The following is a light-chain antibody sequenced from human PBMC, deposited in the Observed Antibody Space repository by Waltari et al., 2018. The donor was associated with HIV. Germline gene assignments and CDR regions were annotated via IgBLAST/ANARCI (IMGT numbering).Light chain of an antibody. CDR3: QQHGGSPPYS. CDR2: GAS. CDR1: QSVTNDY. J-gene: IGKJ2*03. Sequence: DIVLTQSPATVSLSPGQTATLSCNASQSVTNDYLAWYHHRLGQPPRLLIYGASRRATGIPDRFSGGGSGADFTLTIKRLEPEDFGVYYCQQHGGSPPYSFGRGTKLEIK. V-gene: IGKV3-20*01.